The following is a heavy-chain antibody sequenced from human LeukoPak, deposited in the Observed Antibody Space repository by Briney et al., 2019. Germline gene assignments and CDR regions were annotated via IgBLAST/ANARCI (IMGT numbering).Heavy chain of an antibody. J-gene: IGHJ4*02. Sequence: PGGTLRLSCAASGFTFSSYGMHWVRQAPRKGLEWVAIISYDGSNKYYADSVKGRFTISRDNSKNTLYLQMNSLRAEDTAVYYGAKEENSYRYQYDYWGQGTLVTVSS. D-gene: IGHD5-18*01. CDR1: GFTFSSYG. CDR2: ISYDGSNK. V-gene: IGHV3-30*18. CDR3: AKEENSYRYQYDY.